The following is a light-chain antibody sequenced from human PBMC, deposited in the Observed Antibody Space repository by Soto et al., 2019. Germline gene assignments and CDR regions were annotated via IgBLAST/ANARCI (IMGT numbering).Light chain of an antibody. CDR1: QSVSSY. CDR2: DAS. V-gene: IGKV3-11*01. CDR3: QQRINWPLT. Sequence: EIVLTQSLATLSLSPGERATLSCRASQSVSSYVAWYQQKPGQAPRLLIYDASNRATGIPARFSGSGSGTDFTLTISSLEPEDFAVYYCQQRINWPLTFGGGTKVEIK. J-gene: IGKJ4*01.